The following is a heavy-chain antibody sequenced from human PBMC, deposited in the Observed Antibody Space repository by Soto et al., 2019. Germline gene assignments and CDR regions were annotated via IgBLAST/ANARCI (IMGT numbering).Heavy chain of an antibody. CDR2: IYYSGST. V-gene: IGHV4-39*01. D-gene: IGHD2-15*01. CDR1: GGSISSSSYY. CDR3: ASYSVVVVAH. J-gene: IGHJ4*02. Sequence: PSETLSLTCTVSGGSISSSSYYWGWIRQPPGKGLEWIGSIYYSGSTYYNPSLKSRVTISVDTSKNQFSLKLSSVTAADTAVYYCASYSVVVVAHWGQGTLVTVSS.